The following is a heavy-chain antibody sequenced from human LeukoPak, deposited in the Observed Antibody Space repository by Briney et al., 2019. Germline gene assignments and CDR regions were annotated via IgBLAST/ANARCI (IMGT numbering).Heavy chain of an antibody. J-gene: IGHJ4*02. V-gene: IGHV3-48*03. D-gene: IGHD6-13*01. Sequence: PGGSLRVSCAASGFTFSNYEMNWVRQAPGKGLEWVSYISSSGSSIYYADSVKGRFTISRDNAKNSLYLQMNSLRAEDTAVYYCARVPVLTAAAGTFDFWGQGTLVTVSS. CDR3: ARVPVLTAAAGTFDF. CDR1: GFTFSNYE. CDR2: ISSSGSSI.